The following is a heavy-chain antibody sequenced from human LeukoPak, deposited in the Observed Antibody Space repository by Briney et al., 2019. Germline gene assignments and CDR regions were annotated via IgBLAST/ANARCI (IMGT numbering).Heavy chain of an antibody. J-gene: IGHJ4*02. Sequence: SETLSLTCTVSGGSISSYYWSWIRQPPGKGLEWIGYIYYSGSTNYNPSLKSRVTLSVDTSKNQFSLKLSSVTAADTAVYYCARAMVRGVRSFDYWGQGTLVTVSS. CDR1: GGSISSYY. D-gene: IGHD3-10*01. CDR3: ARAMVRGVRSFDY. CDR2: IYYSGST. V-gene: IGHV4-59*01.